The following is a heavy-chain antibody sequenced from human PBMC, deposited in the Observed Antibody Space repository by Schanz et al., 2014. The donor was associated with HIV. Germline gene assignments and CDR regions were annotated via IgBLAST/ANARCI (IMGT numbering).Heavy chain of an antibody. CDR2: IRGGGDT. CDR3: ANSGYCTSGICYTRGNGMDV. Sequence: EVQLLESGGDLVQPGGSLRLSCAVSGFSLINNAMTWVRQAPGKGLEWVSDIRGGGDTYYADSVRGRFTFSRDNPKNRLYLQMNSLRAEDTAVYYCANSGYCTSGICYTRGNGMDVWGQGTTVTVSS. D-gene: IGHD2-8*01. V-gene: IGHV3-23*01. J-gene: IGHJ6*02. CDR1: GFSLINNA.